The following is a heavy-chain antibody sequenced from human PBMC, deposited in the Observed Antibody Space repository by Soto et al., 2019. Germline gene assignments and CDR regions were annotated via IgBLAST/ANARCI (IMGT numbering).Heavy chain of an antibody. D-gene: IGHD6-6*01. CDR3: ARGRPRIAARLDFDY. CDR2: ISAYNGNT. CDR1: GYTFTSYG. V-gene: IGHV1-18*01. Sequence: ASVKVSCKASGYTFTSYGISWVRQAPGQGLEWMGWISAYNGNTNYAQKFQGRVTMTTNTSISTAYMELSSLRSDDTAVYYCARGRPRIAARLDFDYWGQGTLVTVSS. J-gene: IGHJ4*02.